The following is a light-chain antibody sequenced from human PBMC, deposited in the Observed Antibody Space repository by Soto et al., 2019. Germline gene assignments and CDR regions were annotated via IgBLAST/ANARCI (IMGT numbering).Light chain of an antibody. V-gene: IGKV3D-15*01. J-gene: IGKJ5*01. CDR2: GAS. Sequence: EIVMTQSPATLSVSPGETATLSCRASQSISIGLAWYRQKPGQPPRLLIYGASTRATGTPARFSGSGSGTEFTLTISSLQSEDFALYFCQQYNKWPLTFGQGTRLEI. CDR1: QSISIG. CDR3: QQYNKWPLT.